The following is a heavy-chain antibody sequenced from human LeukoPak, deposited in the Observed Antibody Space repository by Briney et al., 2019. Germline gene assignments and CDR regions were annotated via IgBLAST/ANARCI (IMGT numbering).Heavy chain of an antibody. CDR1: EDTFSNYA. D-gene: IGHD2-21*01. CDR3: AAPTRSVVALEY. V-gene: IGHV1-69*04. J-gene: IGHJ4*02. CDR2: IIPILHIT. Sequence: SVKVSCKASEDTFSNYAISWVRQAPGQGLEWMGRIIPILHITNYAQKFQGRVTITTDKSTSTAYMELSSLRSEDTAVYYCAAPTRSVVALEYWGQGTLVTVSS.